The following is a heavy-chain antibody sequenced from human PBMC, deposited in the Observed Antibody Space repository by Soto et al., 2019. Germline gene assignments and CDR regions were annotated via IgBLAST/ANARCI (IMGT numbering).Heavy chain of an antibody. CDR2: IYPGDSDT. D-gene: IGHD6-19*01. Sequence: PGQPMKVPCKGSGCSFTSYWIGWVRQMTGKGLEWMGIIYPGDSDTRYSPSFQGQVTISADKSISTAYLQWSSLKASDTAMYYCARQGIAVPPRWFDPWVQGTLVTVSS. V-gene: IGHV5-51*01. CDR1: GCSFTSYW. CDR3: ARQGIAVPPRWFDP. J-gene: IGHJ5*02.